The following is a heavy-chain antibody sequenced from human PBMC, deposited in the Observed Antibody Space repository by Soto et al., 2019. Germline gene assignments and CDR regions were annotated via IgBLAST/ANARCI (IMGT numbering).Heavy chain of an antibody. CDR1: GYTLTELS. J-gene: IGHJ6*02. CDR2: FYPDDGET. CDR3: STVALTGVSYRMDV. V-gene: IGHV1-24*01. D-gene: IGHD2-8*01. Sequence: GASVKVSCKVSGYTLTELSMHWVRQAPGKGVEWMGGFYPDDGETIYAQKFQGRVTMTEDKSTDTAYMELSSLRSEDTAVYYCSTVALTGVSYRMDVSGQGTTVTVSS.